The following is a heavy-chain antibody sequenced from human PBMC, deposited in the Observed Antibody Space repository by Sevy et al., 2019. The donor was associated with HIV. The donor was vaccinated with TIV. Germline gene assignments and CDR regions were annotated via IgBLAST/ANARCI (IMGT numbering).Heavy chain of an antibody. CDR2: IGGSADYT. D-gene: IGHD3-10*01. J-gene: IGHJ4*02. CDR1: GFTFSSYA. Sequence: GGSLRLSCVTSGFTFSSYAMSWVRQTPGKGLEWVSAIGGSADYTYYADSVKGRFNISRDNSKNTLYLQMNGLRAEDTAVYYCAKEVSERSYSDYWGQGTLVTVSS. V-gene: IGHV3-23*01. CDR3: AKEVSERSYSDY.